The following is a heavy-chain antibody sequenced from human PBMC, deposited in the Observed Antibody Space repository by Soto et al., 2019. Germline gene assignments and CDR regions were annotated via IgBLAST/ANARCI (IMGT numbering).Heavy chain of an antibody. CDR3: ARSIAARLNWFDP. Sequence: GGSLRLSCAASGFTFSSYWMSWVRQAPGKGQEWVANIKQDGSEKYYVDSVKGRFTISRDNAKNSLYLQMNSLRAEDTAVYYCARSIAARLNWFDPWGQGTLVTVSS. CDR2: IKQDGSEK. J-gene: IGHJ5*02. CDR1: GFTFSSYW. D-gene: IGHD6-6*01. V-gene: IGHV3-7*01.